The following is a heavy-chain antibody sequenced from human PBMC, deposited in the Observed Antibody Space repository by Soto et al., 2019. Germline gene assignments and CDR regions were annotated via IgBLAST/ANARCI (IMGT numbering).Heavy chain of an antibody. J-gene: IGHJ4*02. D-gene: IGHD6-13*01. Sequence: GSLRLSCAASGFTFSSYAMSWVRQAPGQGLDWVSAISGSGGTTYYADSVKGRFTISRDNSKNTLSLQMNSLRAEDTAVYYCAKPPRVQQQLVPIDYWGQGTLVTVSS. CDR1: GFTFSSYA. CDR3: AKPPRVQQQLVPIDY. V-gene: IGHV3-23*01. CDR2: ISGSGGTT.